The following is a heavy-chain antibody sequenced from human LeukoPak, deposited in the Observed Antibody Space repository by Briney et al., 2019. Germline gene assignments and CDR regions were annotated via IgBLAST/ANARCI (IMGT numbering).Heavy chain of an antibody. V-gene: IGHV3-53*01. CDR3: ARAYAYVGRTAPGALGW. CDR1: GFTVSSNY. D-gene: IGHD2-2*01. J-gene: IGHJ4*02. Sequence: GSLRLSCAASGFTVSSNYMSWVRQAPGKVLEGVSVICSGGSTYYADSVKGRFTISRDNSKNTLYLQMNSLRAEDTAVYYCARAYAYVGRTAPGALGWWGQGTLVTVSS. CDR2: ICSGGST.